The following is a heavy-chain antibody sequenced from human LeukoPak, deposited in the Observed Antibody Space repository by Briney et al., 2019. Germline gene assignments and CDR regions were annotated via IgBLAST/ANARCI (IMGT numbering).Heavy chain of an antibody. CDR3: ARVRGGYSYGDNWFAP. Sequence: SETLSLTCAVYGGSFSGYYWSWIRQPPGKGLEWIGEINHSGSTNYNPSLKSRVTISVDTSKNQFSLKLSSVTAADTAVYYCARVRGGYSYGDNWFAPWGQGTLVTVSS. CDR1: GGSFSGYY. J-gene: IGHJ5*02. V-gene: IGHV4-34*01. CDR2: INHSGST. D-gene: IGHD5-18*01.